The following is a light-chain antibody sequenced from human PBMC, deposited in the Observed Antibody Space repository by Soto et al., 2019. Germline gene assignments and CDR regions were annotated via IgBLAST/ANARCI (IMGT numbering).Light chain of an antibody. CDR3: ETWDSNTHTV. CDR2: LEGSGSY. Sequence: QSVLTQSSSASASLGSSVKLTCTLISGHSSYIIAWHHQQPGKAPRYLMKLEGSGSYNKGSGVPDRFSGSSSGADRYLTISNLQFEDEADYYCETWDSNTHTVFGGGTKLTVL. J-gene: IGLJ3*02. V-gene: IGLV4-60*02. CDR1: SGHSSYI.